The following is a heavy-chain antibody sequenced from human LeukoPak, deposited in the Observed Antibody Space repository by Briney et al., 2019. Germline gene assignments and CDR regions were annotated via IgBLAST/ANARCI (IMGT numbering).Heavy chain of an antibody. J-gene: IGHJ4*02. Sequence: SVKVSCKASGYTFTGYYMHWVRQAPGQGLEWMGGIIPIFGTANYAQKFQGRVTITADESTSTAYMELSSLRSEDTAVYYCARHTKPYSSSAERPFDYWGQGTLVTVSS. CDR2: IIPIFGTA. D-gene: IGHD6-6*01. V-gene: IGHV1-69*13. CDR1: GYTFTGYY. CDR3: ARHTKPYSSSAERPFDY.